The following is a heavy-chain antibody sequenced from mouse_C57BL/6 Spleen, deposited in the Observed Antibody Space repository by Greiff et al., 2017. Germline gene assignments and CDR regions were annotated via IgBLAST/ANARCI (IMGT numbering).Heavy chain of an antibody. CDR2: IDPSDSET. V-gene: IGHV1-52*01. CDR3: ARHYYGSDWYFDV. J-gene: IGHJ1*03. D-gene: IGHD1-1*01. Sequence: QVQLQQPGAELVRPGSSVKLSCKASGYTFTSYWMPWVKQRPIQGLEWIGNIDPSDSETHYNQKFKDKATLTVDKSSSTAYMQLSSLTSEDSAVYYCARHYYGSDWYFDVWGTGTTVTVSS. CDR1: GYTFTSYW.